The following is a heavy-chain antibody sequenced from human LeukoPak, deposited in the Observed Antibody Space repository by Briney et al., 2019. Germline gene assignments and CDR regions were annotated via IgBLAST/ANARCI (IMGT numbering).Heavy chain of an antibody. CDR3: MTASRSSSWPPPT. D-gene: IGHD6-13*01. V-gene: IGHV3-7*01. J-gene: IGHJ5*02. CDR1: GFTFSSYW. Sequence: GGSLRLSCAASGFTFSSYWMNWVRQAPGKGLEWVANIKQDGSEKKYVDSVKGRFTISRDNAKNSLNLQMNSLRAEDTAMYYCMTASRSSSWPPPTWGQGTLVTVSS. CDR2: IKQDGSEK.